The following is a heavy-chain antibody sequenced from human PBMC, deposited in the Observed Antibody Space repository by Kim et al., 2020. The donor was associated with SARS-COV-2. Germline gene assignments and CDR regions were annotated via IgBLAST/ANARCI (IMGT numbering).Heavy chain of an antibody. D-gene: IGHD6-13*01. CDR2: ISAHTGNT. CDR1: GDTFTTLG. J-gene: IGHJ4*02. CDR3: ARDDALSPLYSTNRPFDY. V-gene: IGHV1-18*01. Sequence: ASVKVSCKASGDTFTTLGFSWIRQAPGQGLEWLGWISAHTGNTNSAQKFRGRLTLTTDTSTSTAFLELRNLAPDDTAVYYCARDDALSPLYSTNRPFDYWGQGTLVTVSS.